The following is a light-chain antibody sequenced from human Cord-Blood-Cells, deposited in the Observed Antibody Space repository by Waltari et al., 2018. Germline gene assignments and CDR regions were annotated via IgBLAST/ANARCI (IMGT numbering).Light chain of an antibody. V-gene: IGKV3-15*01. CDR3: QQYNNWPPLT. Sequence: EIVMTQSQATLSVSPGERATLSCRASQSVSSNLDGYQQKPGKAPRLLIYGASTRATGIPASVSGSGSGTEFTLTISSLQSEDCAVYYCQQYNNWPPLTFGGGTKVEIK. CDR2: GAS. J-gene: IGKJ4*01. CDR1: QSVSSN.